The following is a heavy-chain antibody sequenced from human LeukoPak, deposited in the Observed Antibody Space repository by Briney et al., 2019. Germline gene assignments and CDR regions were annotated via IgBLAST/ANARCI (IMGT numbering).Heavy chain of an antibody. CDR2: INRDGSST. J-gene: IGHJ4*02. Sequence: GGSLRLSCAASGIIFSNYWMHWVRQAPGKGLVWVSRINRDGSSTSYADSVKGRFTISRDSAKNSLYLQMNSLRPEDTAVYYCARDVVVVVATDSNFDYWGQGTLVTVSS. D-gene: IGHD2-15*01. CDR1: GIIFSNYW. V-gene: IGHV3-74*01. CDR3: ARDVVVVVATDSNFDY.